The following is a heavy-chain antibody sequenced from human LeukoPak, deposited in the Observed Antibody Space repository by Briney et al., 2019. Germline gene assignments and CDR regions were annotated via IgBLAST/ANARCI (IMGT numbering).Heavy chain of an antibody. V-gene: IGHV6-1*01. CDR2: TYYRSKWYS. CDR1: GHSDCSTRVA. D-gene: IGHD6-25*01. Sequence: SQILSLTCALCGHSDCSTRVAWDCIRQSPSRGLEWLGRTYYRSKWYSDYAVSVKSRITINADTSKNQVSLQLNSVTPDDTAVYYSARIPIVGYCLPFDYWGQGALVTVSS. J-gene: IGHJ4*02. CDR3: ARIPIVGYCLPFDY.